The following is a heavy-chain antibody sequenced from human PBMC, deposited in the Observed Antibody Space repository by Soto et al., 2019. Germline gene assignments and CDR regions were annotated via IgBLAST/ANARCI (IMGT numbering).Heavy chain of an antibody. J-gene: IGHJ3*02. CDR3: ARVITDYDVWSGYYTYHDAFDI. D-gene: IGHD3-3*01. V-gene: IGHV1-8*01. CDR1: GYSFTNND. CDR2: MNPGIGDT. Sequence: ASVKVSGKASGYSFTNNDVSWVLQATGQGLEWMGWMNPGIGDTWYAQKFQGRVTMTRDISMATAYMELSSLRSEDTAVYYCARVITDYDVWSGYYTYHDAFDIWGQGTMVTVSS.